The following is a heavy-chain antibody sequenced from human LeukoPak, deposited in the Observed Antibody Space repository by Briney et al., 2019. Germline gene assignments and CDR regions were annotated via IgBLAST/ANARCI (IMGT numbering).Heavy chain of an antibody. J-gene: IGHJ1*01. Sequence: GSLRLSCAASGFTFGSYGMSWVRQAPGKGLEWVSFITPNADRTSYADSVEGRFTISRDNPRNTLYMQMNSLRDEDTAVYYCAIMHGYYDGSGYWVQWGQGTLVTVSS. CDR3: AIMHGYYDGSGYWVQ. V-gene: IGHV3-23*01. CDR1: GFTFGSYG. CDR2: ITPNADRT. D-gene: IGHD3-22*01.